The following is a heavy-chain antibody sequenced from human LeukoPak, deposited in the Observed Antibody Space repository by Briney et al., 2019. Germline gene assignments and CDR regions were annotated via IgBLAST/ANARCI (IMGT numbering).Heavy chain of an antibody. D-gene: IGHD3-16*01. Sequence: TSETLSLTCTVSGGSISSYYWSWIRQPPGKGLEWIGYIYYSGSTNYNPSLKSRVTISVDTSKNQFSLKLSSVTAADTAVYYCAREFYTDDYWGQGTLVTVSS. V-gene: IGHV4-59*01. CDR3: AREFYTDDY. CDR2: IYYSGST. J-gene: IGHJ4*02. CDR1: GGSISSYY.